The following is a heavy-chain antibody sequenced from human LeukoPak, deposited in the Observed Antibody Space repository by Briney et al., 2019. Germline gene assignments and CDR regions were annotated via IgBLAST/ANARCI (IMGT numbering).Heavy chain of an antibody. CDR3: TRHLDYVGYYYYYMDV. CDR1: GFTFSGSA. V-gene: IGHV3-73*01. CDR2: IRSKANSYAT. Sequence: GGSLRLSCAASGFTFSGSAMHWVRQASGKGLEWVGRIRSKANSYATAYAASVKGRFTISRDDSKNTAYLQMDSLKTEDTAVYYCTRHLDYVGYYYYYMDVWGKGTTVTVSS. J-gene: IGHJ6*03. D-gene: IGHD4-17*01.